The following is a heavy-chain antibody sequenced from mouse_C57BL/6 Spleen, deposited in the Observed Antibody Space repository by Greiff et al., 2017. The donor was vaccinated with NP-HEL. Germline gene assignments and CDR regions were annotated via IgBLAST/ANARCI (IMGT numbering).Heavy chain of an antibody. J-gene: IGHJ2*01. V-gene: IGHV1-61*01. D-gene: IGHD1-3*01. CDR1: GYTFTSYW. Sequence: QVQLQQPGAELVRPGSSVKLSCKASGYTFTSYWMDWVKQRPGQGLEWIGNIYPSDSETHYNQKFKDKATLTVDKSSSTAYMQLSSLTSEDSAVYYCARWSSHFDYWGKRTTLTVSS. CDR2: IYPSDSET. CDR3: ARWSSHFDY.